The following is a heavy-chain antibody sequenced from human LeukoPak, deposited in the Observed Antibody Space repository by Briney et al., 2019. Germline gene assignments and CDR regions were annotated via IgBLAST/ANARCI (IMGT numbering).Heavy chain of an antibody. CDR3: AREPAYCGGDCLFDY. D-gene: IGHD2-21*01. CDR2: INNDGSST. CDR1: GFTFSTYW. J-gene: IGHJ4*02. V-gene: IGHV3-74*01. Sequence: GGSLRLSCAASGFTFSTYWMHWVRQAPGKGPVWVSRINNDGSSTSYSDSVKGRFTISRDNAKSTLYLQMNSLTAEDTAVYYCAREPAYCGGDCLFDYWGQGTLVTVSS.